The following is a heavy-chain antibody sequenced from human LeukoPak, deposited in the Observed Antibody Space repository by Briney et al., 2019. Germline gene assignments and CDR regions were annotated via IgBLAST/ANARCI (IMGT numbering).Heavy chain of an antibody. CDR2: ISSSSTYI. V-gene: IGHV3-21*01. CDR1: GFTFSSYG. CDR3: AREALDMYYGMDV. Sequence: KTGGSLRLSCAASGFTFSSYGMHWVRQAPGKGLEWVSSISSSSTYIYYADSVKGRFTISRDNAKNSLSLQMNSLGAEDTAVYYCAREALDMYYGMDVWGQGTTVTVSS. J-gene: IGHJ6*02. D-gene: IGHD1-1*01.